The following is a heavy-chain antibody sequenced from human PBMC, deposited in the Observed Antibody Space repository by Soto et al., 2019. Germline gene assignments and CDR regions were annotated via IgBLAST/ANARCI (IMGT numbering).Heavy chain of an antibody. J-gene: IGHJ4*02. CDR3: ASAYYYDSSGYPGY. CDR1: GFTFDDYT. V-gene: IGHV3-43*01. CDR2: ISWDGGST. D-gene: IGHD3-22*01. Sequence: GGSLRLSCAASGFTFDDYTMHWVRQAPGKGLEWVSLISWDGGSTYYADSVKGRFTISRDNSKNSLYLQMNSLRTEDTALYYCASAYYYDSSGYPGYWGQGTLVTVSS.